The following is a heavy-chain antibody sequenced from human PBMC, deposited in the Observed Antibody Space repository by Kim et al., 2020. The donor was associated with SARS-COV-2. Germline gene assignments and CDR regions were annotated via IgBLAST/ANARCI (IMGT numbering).Heavy chain of an antibody. D-gene: IGHD3-3*01. Sequence: GGSLRLSCAASGFTFSSYSINWVRQAPGKGLEWVSSISSSSSYMYYADSLKGRFTISRDNAKNSVYLQMNSLRAEDTAVYYCARDTGATYYDFWSGYYAFDIWGQGPMVTVSS. J-gene: IGHJ3*02. V-gene: IGHV3-21*01. CDR2: ISSSSSYM. CDR3: ARDTGATYYDFWSGYYAFDI. CDR1: GFTFSSYS.